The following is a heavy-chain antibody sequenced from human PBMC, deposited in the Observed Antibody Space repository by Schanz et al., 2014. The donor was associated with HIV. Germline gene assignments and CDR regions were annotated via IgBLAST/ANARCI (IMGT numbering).Heavy chain of an antibody. Sequence: VQLLESGGGLVQPGGSLRLSCAGSGFTFSSRAMSWVRQAPGKGLEWVAVISYDGSNEYYADSVKGRFTISRDNSKNTLYLQMNSLRAEDTAVYYCARRDYGDYYYYYGMDVWGQGTTVTVSS. CDR2: ISYDGSNE. J-gene: IGHJ6*02. V-gene: IGHV3-30-3*01. CDR1: GFTFSSRA. D-gene: IGHD4-17*01. CDR3: ARRDYGDYYYYYGMDV.